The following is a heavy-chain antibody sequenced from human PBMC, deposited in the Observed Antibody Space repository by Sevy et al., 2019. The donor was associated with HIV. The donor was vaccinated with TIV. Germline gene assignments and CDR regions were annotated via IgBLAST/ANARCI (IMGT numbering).Heavy chain of an antibody. CDR2: IIPMFGTA. J-gene: IGHJ4*02. Sequence: ASVKVSCKASGGTFSSYAISWVRQAPGQGLEWMGGIIPMFGTANYVQKFQGRVTITADESTSTAYMELSSLRSEDTAVYYCARSISWYASLDYWRQGTLVTVSS. CDR3: ARSISWYASLDY. V-gene: IGHV1-69*13. CDR1: GGTFSSYA. D-gene: IGHD6-13*01.